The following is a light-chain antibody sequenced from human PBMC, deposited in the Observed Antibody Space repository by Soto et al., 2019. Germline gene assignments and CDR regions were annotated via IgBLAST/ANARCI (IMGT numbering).Light chain of an antibody. Sequence: DIQMTQSPSTLSASLGDRVTITCRASQSISSWLAWYQQKPGKAPKVLIYDASSLKSGVPSRFSGSGSGTEFTLTISSLQPDDFATYYCQQYSSYSQRLGQGTKVDIK. CDR3: QQYSSYSQR. CDR1: QSISSW. V-gene: IGKV1-5*01. CDR2: DAS. J-gene: IGKJ1*01.